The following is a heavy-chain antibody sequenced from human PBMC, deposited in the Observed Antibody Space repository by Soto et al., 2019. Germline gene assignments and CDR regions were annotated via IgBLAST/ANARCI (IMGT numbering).Heavy chain of an antibody. V-gene: IGHV3-23*01. CDR1: GFTFSSYA. CDR3: AKDGPMVRGVIIRPFDY. D-gene: IGHD3-10*01. J-gene: IGHJ4*02. Sequence: GGSLRLSCAASGFTFSSYAMSWVRQTPGKGLEWVSAISGSGGSTYYADSVKGRFTISRDNSKNTLYLQMNSLRAEDTAVYYCAKDGPMVRGVIIRPFDYWGQGTLVTAPQ. CDR2: ISGSGGST.